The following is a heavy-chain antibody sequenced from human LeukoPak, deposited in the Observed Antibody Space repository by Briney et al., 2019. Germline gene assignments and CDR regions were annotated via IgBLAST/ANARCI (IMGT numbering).Heavy chain of an antibody. D-gene: IGHD2-2*02. V-gene: IGHV3-23*01. CDR1: GFTFSSYA. Sequence: SGGSLRLSCAASGFTFSSYAMNWVRQAPGKGLEWVSGISGSDNSTYYADSVKGRFTVSRDNSRDTLELQMNSLRPEDTAIYYCAKARSRISTSCYNYWGQGTLVTVSS. J-gene: IGHJ4*02. CDR2: ISGSDNST. CDR3: AKARSRISTSCYNY.